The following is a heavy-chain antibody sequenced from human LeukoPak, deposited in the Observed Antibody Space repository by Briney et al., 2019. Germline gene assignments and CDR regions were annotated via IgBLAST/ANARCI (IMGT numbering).Heavy chain of an antibody. Sequence: SETLSLTCAVYGGSFSGYYWSWIRQPPGKGLDWIGKINHSGSTNYNPSLKSRVTISVDTSKNQFSLKLSSVTAADTAVYYCARKGSGSDYWGQGTLVTVPS. CDR1: GGSFSGYY. J-gene: IGHJ4*02. V-gene: IGHV4-34*01. CDR2: INHSGST. D-gene: IGHD6-19*01. CDR3: ARKGSGSDY.